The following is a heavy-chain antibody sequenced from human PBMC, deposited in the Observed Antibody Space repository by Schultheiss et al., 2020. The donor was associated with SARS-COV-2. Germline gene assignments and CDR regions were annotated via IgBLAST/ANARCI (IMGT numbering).Heavy chain of an antibody. V-gene: IGHV5-51*04. J-gene: IGHJ4*02. Sequence: GGSLRLSCKGSGYSFTDYWIGWVRQMSGKGLEWMGIIYPGDSDTRYSPSFQGQVTISADKPISTAYLQWSSLKASDTAMYYCARFRRDGYNRFDYWGQGGLITVA. CDR3: ARFRRDGYNRFDY. CDR1: GYSFTDYW. D-gene: IGHD5-24*01. CDR2: IYPGDSDT.